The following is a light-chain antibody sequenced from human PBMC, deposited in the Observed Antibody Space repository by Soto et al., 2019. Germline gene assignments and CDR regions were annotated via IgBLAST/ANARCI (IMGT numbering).Light chain of an antibody. V-gene: IGKV1-6*01. J-gene: IGKJ4*01. CDR1: QDIGND. Sequence: IQMTRAQSSLSASVGDRVTITCRASQDIGNDLGGYQQKTGNVHKLLIYAASSLQRVVPSTFSGSGSGTDFTLTISIRQHEYFATYYCLQDNNYPFAFGGATKGAIK. CDR2: AAS. CDR3: LQDNNYPFA.